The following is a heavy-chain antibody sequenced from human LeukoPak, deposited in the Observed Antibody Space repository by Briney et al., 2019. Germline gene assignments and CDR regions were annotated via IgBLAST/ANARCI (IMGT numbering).Heavy chain of an antibody. CDR3: ARDRSSWLVPDYYYYMDV. V-gene: IGHV3-11*04. J-gene: IGHJ6*03. CDR2: ISSSGSTI. D-gene: IGHD6-13*01. Sequence: PGGSLRLSCAASGFTFSDYYMSWIRQAPGKGLEWVSYISSSGSTIYYADSVKGRFTISRDNAKNSLYLQMNSLRAEDTAVYYCARDRSSWLVPDYYYYMDVWGKGTTVTVSS. CDR1: GFTFSDYY.